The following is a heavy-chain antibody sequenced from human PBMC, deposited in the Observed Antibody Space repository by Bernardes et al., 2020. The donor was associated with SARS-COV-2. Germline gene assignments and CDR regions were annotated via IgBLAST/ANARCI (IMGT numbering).Heavy chain of an antibody. CDR1: GFTFSSYA. CDR2: ITGSGGDT. Sequence: GGSLRLSCAASGFTFSSYAMSWVRQAPGKGLERVSGITGSGGDTSYADSVKGRFTISRDNSKNTLYLQMNSLRAGDTAVYYCAKASSGYSSGWYFANWGQGTLVTVSS. J-gene: IGHJ4*02. D-gene: IGHD6-19*01. CDR3: AKASSGYSSGWYFAN. V-gene: IGHV3-23*01.